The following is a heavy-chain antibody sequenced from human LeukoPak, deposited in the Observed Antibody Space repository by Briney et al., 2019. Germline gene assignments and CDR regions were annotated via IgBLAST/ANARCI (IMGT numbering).Heavy chain of an antibody. CDR3: ARIISPVWSGQAYFDN. Sequence: PSETLSLTCSVSGGSISSTSYYWGWVRQPPGKGLEGIGTINYSGYTYRNPSLKDRVTLSVDTSKNQFSLTLTTVTAADTAVYYCARIISPVWSGQAYFDNWGQGTLVTVSS. J-gene: IGHJ4*02. D-gene: IGHD3-3*01. CDR1: GGSISSTSYY. V-gene: IGHV4-39*01. CDR2: INYSGYT.